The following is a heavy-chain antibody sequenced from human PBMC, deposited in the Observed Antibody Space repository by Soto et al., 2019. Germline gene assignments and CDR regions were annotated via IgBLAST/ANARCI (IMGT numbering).Heavy chain of an antibody. CDR1: GFTFSSYG. CDR3: AKDQWLFSGYDWGPFDY. D-gene: IGHD5-12*01. V-gene: IGHV3-30*18. Sequence: GGSLRLSCVASGFTFSSYGMHWVRQAPGKGLEWVAVISYDGSNKYYADSVKGRFTISRDNSKNTLYLQMNSLRAEDTAVYYCAKDQWLFSGYDWGPFDYWGQGTLVTVSS. CDR2: ISYDGSNK. J-gene: IGHJ4*02.